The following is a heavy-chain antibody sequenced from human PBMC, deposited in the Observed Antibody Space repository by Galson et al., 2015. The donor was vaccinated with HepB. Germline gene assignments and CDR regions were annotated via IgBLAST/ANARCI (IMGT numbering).Heavy chain of an antibody. J-gene: IGHJ4*02. D-gene: IGHD6-19*01. V-gene: IGHV3-30*02. Sequence: SLRLSCAASGFTFSSYGMHWVRQAPGKGLEWVAFIRYDGSNKYYADSVKGRFTISRDNSKNTLYLQMNSLRAGDTAVYYCAKGLIAVAGIDYWGQGTLVTVSS. CDR3: AKGLIAVAGIDY. CDR2: IRYDGSNK. CDR1: GFTFSSYG.